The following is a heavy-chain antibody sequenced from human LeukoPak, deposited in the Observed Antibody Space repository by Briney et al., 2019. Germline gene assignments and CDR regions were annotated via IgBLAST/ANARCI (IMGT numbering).Heavy chain of an antibody. D-gene: IGHD3-10*01. Sequence: GGSLRLSCAASGFTFSSYEMNWVRQAPGKGLEWVSYISSSGSTIYYADSVKGRFTISRDNAKNSLYLQMNSLRAEDTAVYYCGKPPYGSGIFHANFDYWGQGTLVTVSS. V-gene: IGHV3-48*03. CDR3: GKPPYGSGIFHANFDY. CDR2: ISSSGSTI. J-gene: IGHJ4*02. CDR1: GFTFSSYE.